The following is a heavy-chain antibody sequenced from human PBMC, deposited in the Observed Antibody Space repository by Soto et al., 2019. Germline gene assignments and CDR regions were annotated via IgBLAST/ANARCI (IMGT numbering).Heavy chain of an antibody. CDR1: GFTFSSYA. V-gene: IGHV3-23*01. D-gene: IGHD3-10*01. Sequence: GGSLRLSCAASGFTFSSYAMSWVRQAPGKGLEWVSAISGSGGSTYYADSVKGRFTISRDNSKNTLYLQMNSLRAEDTAVYYCAKDRLGYYGSGSYYSRSDAFDIWGQGTMVTVSS. J-gene: IGHJ3*02. CDR3: AKDRLGYYGSGSYYSRSDAFDI. CDR2: ISGSGGST.